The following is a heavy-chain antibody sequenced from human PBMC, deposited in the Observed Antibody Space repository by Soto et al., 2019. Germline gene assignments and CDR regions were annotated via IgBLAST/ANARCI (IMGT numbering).Heavy chain of an antibody. CDR1: GDSISSGGYL. CDR3: ARGRGTYTDY. V-gene: IGHV4-31*01. J-gene: IGHJ4*02. CDR2: IYHSGTA. D-gene: IGHD1-1*01. Sequence: QVQLQESGPGLVKPSQTLSLTCIVSGDSISSGGYLWTWIRQYPGKGLEWMGYIYHSGTAFYNPSRKXXLXIXXDPSNNQFPLRPRSVTAADTAVYYCARGRGTYTDYWGQGTLVIVSS.